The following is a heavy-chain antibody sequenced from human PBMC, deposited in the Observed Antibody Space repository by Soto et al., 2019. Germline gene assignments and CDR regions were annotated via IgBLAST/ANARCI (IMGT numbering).Heavy chain of an antibody. J-gene: IGHJ4*02. CDR1: GGTFSSYA. V-gene: IGHV1-69*01. D-gene: IGHD3-22*01. CDR2: IIPVFGAT. CDR3: AGSLEWSYALSQLVITTFGFY. Sequence: QVQLVQSRAEVKKPGSSVTVSCKAYGGTFSSYAFSWVRQAPGQGLEWMGGIIPVFGATNYAQRFQGRVTITADASTSTVYMDLSRLKSEDTAVYYCAGSLEWSYALSQLVITTFGFYWGPGTVVTVSP.